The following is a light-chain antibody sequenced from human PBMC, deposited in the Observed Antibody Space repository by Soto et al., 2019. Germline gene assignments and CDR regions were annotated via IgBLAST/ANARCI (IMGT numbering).Light chain of an antibody. CDR2: GAS. CDR1: QSVSNSY. Sequence: EIVLTQSPGTLSLSPGERATLSCRASQSVSNSYLAWYQQQPGQAPRLLYYGASNRATGIPDRFSGSGSGTDFTLTSSRLEPEVFAVYCCQQYGSSGTFGQGTKVDIK. CDR3: QQYGSSGT. J-gene: IGKJ1*01. V-gene: IGKV3-20*01.